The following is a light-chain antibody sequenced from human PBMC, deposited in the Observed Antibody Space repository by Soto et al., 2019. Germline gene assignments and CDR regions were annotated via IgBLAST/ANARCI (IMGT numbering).Light chain of an antibody. CDR3: TAWDDLLTAYV. Sequence: SVLTQSPSASGAPGQTIIISCSGSSSNIGTNAVYFYQQLPGSAPTLLVHSNDKRPFGVPHRFSGSRSGTSASLAVSGLRYEDEADYYSTAWDDLLTAYVFAIG. CDR2: SND. CDR1: SSNIGTNA. V-gene: IGLV1-47*02. J-gene: IGLJ1*01.